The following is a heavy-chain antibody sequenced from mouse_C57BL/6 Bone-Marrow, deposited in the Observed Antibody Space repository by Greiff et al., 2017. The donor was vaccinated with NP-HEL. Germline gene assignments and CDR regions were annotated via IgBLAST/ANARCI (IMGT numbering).Heavy chain of an antibody. D-gene: IGHD2-3*01. Sequence: QVQLQQSGPELVKPGASVKLSCKASGYTFTSYDINWVKQRPGQGLEWIGWIYPRDGSTEYNEKFKGKATLTVDTSSRPAYMELHSLTSEDSAVYFYASGDGYYEVWFAYWGQGTLVTVSA. CDR1: GYTFTSYD. CDR3: ASGDGYYEVWFAY. V-gene: IGHV1-85*01. J-gene: IGHJ3*01. CDR2: IYPRDGST.